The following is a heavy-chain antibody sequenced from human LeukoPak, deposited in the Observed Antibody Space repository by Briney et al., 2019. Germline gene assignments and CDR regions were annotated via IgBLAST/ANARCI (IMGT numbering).Heavy chain of an antibody. CDR2: IKEDGSVT. CDR3: ARLKDAVTIFDC. CDR1: GFTFSSNW. D-gene: IGHD4-17*01. Sequence: GGSLRLSCVASGFTFSSNWMSWVRQAPGKGLEWVASIKEDGSVTYYDDSVRGRFTISRDNTKNSLFVQMSSLRAEDTAVYYCARLKDAVTIFDCWGQGILVTVSS. V-gene: IGHV3-7*01. J-gene: IGHJ5*01.